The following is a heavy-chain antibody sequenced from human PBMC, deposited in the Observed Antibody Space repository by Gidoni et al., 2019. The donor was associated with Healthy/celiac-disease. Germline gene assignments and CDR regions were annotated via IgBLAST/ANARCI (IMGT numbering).Heavy chain of an antibody. J-gene: IGHJ4*02. CDR3: ARNLVGATNYFDY. D-gene: IGHD1-26*01. Sequence: EVQLVESGGGLVQPGGSLRLSCAASGFTFSSYSMNWVRQAPGKGLEWVSYISSSSSTIYYADSVKGRFTISRDNAKNSLYLQMNSLRAEDTAVYYCARNLVGATNYFDYWGQGTLVTVSS. CDR1: GFTFSSYS. V-gene: IGHV3-48*01. CDR2: ISSSSSTI.